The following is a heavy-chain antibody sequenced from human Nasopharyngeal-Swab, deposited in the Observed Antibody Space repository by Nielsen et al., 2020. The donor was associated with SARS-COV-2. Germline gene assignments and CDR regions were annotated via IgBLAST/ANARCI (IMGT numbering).Heavy chain of an antibody. V-gene: IGHV1-46*01. CDR3: ARGGQRHIVVVTANNWFDP. CDR2: INPSGGST. Sequence: ASAKVSCKASGYTFTSYYMHWVRQAPGQGLEWMGIINPSGGSTSYAQKFQGRVTMTRDTSTSTVYMELSSLRSEDTAVYYCARGGQRHIVVVTANNWFDPWGQGTLVTVSS. J-gene: IGHJ5*02. CDR1: GYTFTSYY. D-gene: IGHD2-21*02.